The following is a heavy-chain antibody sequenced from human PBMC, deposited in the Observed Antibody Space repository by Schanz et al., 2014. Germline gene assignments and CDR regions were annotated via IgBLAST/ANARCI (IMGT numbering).Heavy chain of an antibody. CDR1: GYTFTGYY. CDR3: ARDQSPYTNSSDVRYLDY. J-gene: IGHJ4*02. D-gene: IGHD6-6*01. Sequence: QVQLVQSGAEVKKPGASVKVSCKASGYTFTGYYMHWVRQAPGQGLEWMGWINPNSGTTNYAQKFQGWVTMTRDTSISTAYMDLRSLRSDDTAVYYCARDQSPYTNSSDVRYLDYWGQGSLVTVSS. CDR2: INPNSGTT. V-gene: IGHV1-2*04.